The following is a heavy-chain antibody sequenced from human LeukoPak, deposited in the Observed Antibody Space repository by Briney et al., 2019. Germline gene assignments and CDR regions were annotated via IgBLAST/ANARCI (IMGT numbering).Heavy chain of an antibody. CDR2: ISGSGGSGT. CDR3: ANAPYMITFGGVLGYYYMDV. Sequence: PGGSLRLSCAASGFTFSNYAMSWVRQAPGKGLEWVSGISGSGGSGTNYADSVKGRFTISRDNSKNTLYLQMNSLRAEDTAVYYCANAPYMITFGGVLGYYYMDVWGKGTTVTVSS. D-gene: IGHD3-16*01. CDR1: GFTFSNYA. V-gene: IGHV3-23*01. J-gene: IGHJ6*03.